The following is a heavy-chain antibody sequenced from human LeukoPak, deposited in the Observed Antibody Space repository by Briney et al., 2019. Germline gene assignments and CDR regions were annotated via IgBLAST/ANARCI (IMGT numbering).Heavy chain of an antibody. CDR3: ARGYDRNGYQSRGFDY. CDR1: GGSISSGSFY. J-gene: IGHJ4*02. D-gene: IGHD3-22*01. V-gene: IGHV4-61*02. Sequence: ASETLSLTCTVSGGSISSGSFYWSWIRQTAGKGLEWIGRIYPSGDSQYSPSFRSRATISLDTRNQFSLKLSSVTAADTAVYFCARGYDRNGYQSRGFDYWGQGALVNVSS. CDR2: IYPSGDS.